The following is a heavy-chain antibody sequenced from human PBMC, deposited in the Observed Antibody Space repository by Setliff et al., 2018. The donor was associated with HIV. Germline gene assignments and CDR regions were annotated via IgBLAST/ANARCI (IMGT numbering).Heavy chain of an antibody. V-gene: IGHV3-23*01. Sequence: PGGSLRLSCAASGFTFSTFSMSWVRQAPGKGLEWVSGISAGGGGTNYADSVKGRFTISRDNSKNTLYLQMNSLRAEDTAVYYCARLDIGRYCNISSCYLNQWGQGTLVTVSS. J-gene: IGHJ4*02. D-gene: IGHD6-19*01. CDR3: ARLDIGRYCNISSCYLNQ. CDR2: ISAGGGGT. CDR1: GFTFSTFS.